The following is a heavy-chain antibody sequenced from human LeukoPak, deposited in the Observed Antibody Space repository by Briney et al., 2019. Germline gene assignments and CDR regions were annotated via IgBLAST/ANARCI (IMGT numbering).Heavy chain of an antibody. Sequence: ASVKVSCKASGGTFSSYAISWVRQAPGQGLEWMGGIIPIFGTANYAQKFQGRVTMTRNTSISTAYMELSSLRSEDTAVYYCARGFPLNYYYGMDVWGQGTTVTVSS. CDR3: ARGFPLNYYYGMDV. J-gene: IGHJ6*02. CDR2: IIPIFGTA. V-gene: IGHV1-69*05. CDR1: GGTFSSYA.